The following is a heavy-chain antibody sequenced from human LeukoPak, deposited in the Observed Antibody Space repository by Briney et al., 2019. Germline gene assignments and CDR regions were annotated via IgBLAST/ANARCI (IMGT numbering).Heavy chain of an antibody. D-gene: IGHD6-13*01. CDR1: GFTFSSYA. V-gene: IGHV3-23*01. Sequence: GGSLRLSCAASGFTFSSYAMSWVRQAPGKGLEWVSGISGSGDNTYYADSVKGRFTISRDNSKNTLYVQVNSLGTEDTAAYYCAKVTQLAPFYWGQGTLVTVSS. CDR2: ISGSGDNT. J-gene: IGHJ4*02. CDR3: AKVTQLAPFY.